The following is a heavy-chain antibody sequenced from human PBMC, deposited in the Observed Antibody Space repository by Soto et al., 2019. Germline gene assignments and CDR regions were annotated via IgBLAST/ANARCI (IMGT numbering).Heavy chain of an antibody. CDR2: ISGSGGST. V-gene: IGHV3-23*01. CDR1: GFTFSSYA. J-gene: IGHJ6*02. CDR3: ARGIRNYYGVDV. Sequence: GGSLRLSCAASGFTFSSYAMSWVRQAPGKGLEWVSAISGSGGSTYYADSVKGRFTISRDNSKNTLYLQMNSLGAEGTAVYWCARGIRNYYGVDVWGQGTTVTVSS.